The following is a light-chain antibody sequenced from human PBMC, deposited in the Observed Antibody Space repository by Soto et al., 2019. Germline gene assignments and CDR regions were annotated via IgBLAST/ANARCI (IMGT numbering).Light chain of an antibody. CDR2: DVS. CDR1: SSDVGGYNY. Sequence: QSVLTQPASVSGSPGQSITISCTGTSSDVGGYNYVSWYQQHPGKAPKLMIYDVSNRPSGVSNRFSGSKSGNTASLTISGLQAEDEADYSCSSYTSSSTLWVFGGGTKVTVL. V-gene: IGLV2-14*01. CDR3: SSYTSSSTLWV. J-gene: IGLJ3*02.